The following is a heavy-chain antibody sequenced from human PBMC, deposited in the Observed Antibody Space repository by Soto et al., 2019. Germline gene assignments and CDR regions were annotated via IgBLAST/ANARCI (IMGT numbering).Heavy chain of an antibody. CDR3: AKDGSGIKHGDYDVSWHFDV. CDR1: GGSFNSHS. Sequence: QVQLVQSGAEVRKPGSSVKVSCEASGGSFNSHSFSWVRQAPGLGLEWVGRIIPILGITNHALKFRGRVTISADKSTSTVYMELSSLRSEDTAVYYCAKDGSGIKHGDYDVSWHFDVWGRGTLVTVSS. D-gene: IGHD4-17*01. J-gene: IGHJ2*01. V-gene: IGHV1-69*08. CDR2: IIPILGIT.